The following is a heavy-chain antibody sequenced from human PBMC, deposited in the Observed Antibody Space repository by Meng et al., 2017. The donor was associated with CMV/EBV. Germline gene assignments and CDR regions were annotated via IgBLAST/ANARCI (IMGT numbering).Heavy chain of an antibody. CDR2: INHSGST. V-gene: IGHV4-34*01. CDR3: ASSLTYPDY. CDR1: GGSFSGHY. D-gene: IGHD2-15*01. Sequence: VQLQPWGAGLLKPSETLSLTCAVYGGSFSGHYWSWIRQPPGKGLEWIGEINHSGSTNYNPSLKSRVTISVDTSKNQFSLKLSSVTAADTAVYYCASSLTYPDYWGQGTLVTVSS. J-gene: IGHJ4*02.